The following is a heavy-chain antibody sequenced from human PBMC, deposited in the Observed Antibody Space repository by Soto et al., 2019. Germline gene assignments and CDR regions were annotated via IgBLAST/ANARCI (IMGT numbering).Heavy chain of an antibody. V-gene: IGHV4-39*01. CDR1: GGSISSSSYY. CDR2: IYYSGST. CDR3: ARCSSGWYSYYYYGMDV. Sequence: SETLSLTCTVSGGSISSSSYYWGWIRQPPGKGLEWIGSIYYSGSTYYNPSLKSRVTISVDTSKNQFSLKLSSVTAADTAVYYCARCSSGWYSYYYYGMDVWGQGTTVTVSS. J-gene: IGHJ6*02. D-gene: IGHD6-19*01.